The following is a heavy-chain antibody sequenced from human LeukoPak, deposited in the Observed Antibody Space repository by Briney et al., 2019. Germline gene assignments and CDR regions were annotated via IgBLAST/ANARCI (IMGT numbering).Heavy chain of an antibody. D-gene: IGHD3-22*01. CDR3: ARDGSYYYDSSGYSVIDY. Sequence: GGSLRLSCAASGFTFSSYSMNLVRQAPGKGLEWVSYISISSSTIYYADSGKGRFTISRVNAKNSLYLQMNSLRDEDTAVYYCARDGSYYYDSSGYSVIDYWGQGTLVTVSS. CDR2: ISISSSTI. J-gene: IGHJ4*02. CDR1: GFTFSSYS. V-gene: IGHV3-48*02.